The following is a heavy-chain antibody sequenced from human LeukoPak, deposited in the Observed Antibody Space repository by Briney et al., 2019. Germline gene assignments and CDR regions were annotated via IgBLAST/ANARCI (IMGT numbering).Heavy chain of an antibody. J-gene: IGHJ6*02. D-gene: IGHD2-2*01. Sequence: KPSETLSLTCTVSGGYINTDFWSWIRQPPGKGLEWIGYIHHSGRTSHNPSLRGRVTISLDTSENQFSLRLSSVTAADTAVYYCARQICTSSSCVNMDVWGQGTTVTVSS. CDR2: IHHSGRT. V-gene: IGHV4-59*08. CDR3: ARQICTSSSCVNMDV. CDR1: GGYINTDF.